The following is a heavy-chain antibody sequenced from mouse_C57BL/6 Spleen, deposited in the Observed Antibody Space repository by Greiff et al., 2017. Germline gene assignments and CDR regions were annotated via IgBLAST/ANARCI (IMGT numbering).Heavy chain of an antibody. V-gene: IGHV1-64*01. CDR3: ARPYGSTPFYAMDY. J-gene: IGHJ4*01. Sequence: QVQLKQPGAELVKPGASVKLSCKASGYTFTSYWMHWVKQRPGQGLEWIGMIHPNSGSTNYNEKFKSKATLTVDKSSSTAYMQLSSLTSEDSAVYYCARPYGSTPFYAMDYWGQGTSVTVSS. CDR2: IHPNSGST. CDR1: GYTFTSYW. D-gene: IGHD1-1*01.